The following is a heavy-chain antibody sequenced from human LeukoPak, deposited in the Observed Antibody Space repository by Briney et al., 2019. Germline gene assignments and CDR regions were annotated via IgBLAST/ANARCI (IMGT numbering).Heavy chain of an antibody. CDR2: ISSSSSYI. J-gene: IGHJ4*02. CDR1: GFTFSSYN. CDR3: ASEGFDY. Sequence: GGSLRLSCAASGFTFSSYNMNWVRQAPGKGLEWVSSISSSSSYIDYAHSVKGRFTISRDNAKNSLFLQMNNLRAEDTAVYYCASEGFDYWGQGTLVTVSS. V-gene: IGHV3-21*01.